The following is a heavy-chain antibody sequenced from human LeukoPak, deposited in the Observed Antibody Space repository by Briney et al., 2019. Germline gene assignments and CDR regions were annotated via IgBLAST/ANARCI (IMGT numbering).Heavy chain of an antibody. V-gene: IGHV3-33*01. CDR1: GFTFSSYG. CDR2: IGYDGTNE. J-gene: IGHJ4*02. D-gene: IGHD2-2*01. Sequence: PGRSLRLSCAASGFTFSSYGMHWVRQAPGKGLEWVALIGYDGTNEYYADSVKGRFTNSRDNSKNTLYLQMKSLRAEDTAVYYCARDFYCSRTSCYAPSFDYWGQGTLVTVSS. CDR3: ARDFYCSRTSCYAPSFDY.